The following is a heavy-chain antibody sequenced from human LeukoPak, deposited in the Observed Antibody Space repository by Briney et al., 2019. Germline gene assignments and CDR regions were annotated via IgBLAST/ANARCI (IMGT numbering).Heavy chain of an antibody. D-gene: IGHD3-22*01. Sequence: GGSLRLPCAASGFTFSSYWMSWVLQASGKGLEWVANIKQDGSEKYYVDSVKGRFTISRDNAKNSLYLQMNSLRAEDTAVYYCAREYSRYYYDSSGYTDYWGQGTLVTVSS. CDR1: GFTFSSYW. CDR2: IKQDGSEK. J-gene: IGHJ4*02. V-gene: IGHV3-7*01. CDR3: AREYSRYYYDSSGYTDY.